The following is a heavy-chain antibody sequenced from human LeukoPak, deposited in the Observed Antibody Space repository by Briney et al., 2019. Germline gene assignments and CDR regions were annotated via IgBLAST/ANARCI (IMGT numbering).Heavy chain of an antibody. J-gene: IGHJ1*01. CDR2: IIPIFGTA. CDR3: AREGTGSSLSEYFQH. D-gene: IGHD3-10*01. V-gene: IGHV1-69*06. Sequence: SVKVSCKASGGTFSSYAISWVRQAPGQGLEWMGGIIPIFGTANYAQKFQGRVTIAADKSTSTAYMGLSSLRSEDTAVYYCAREGTGSSLSEYFQHWGQGTLVTVSS. CDR1: GGTFSSYA.